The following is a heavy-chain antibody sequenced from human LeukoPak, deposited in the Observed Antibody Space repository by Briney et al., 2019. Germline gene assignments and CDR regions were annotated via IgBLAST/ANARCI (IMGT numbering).Heavy chain of an antibody. D-gene: IGHD7-27*01. J-gene: IGHJ4*02. V-gene: IGHV1-8*01. CDR3: VRTPPNWGFDY. CDR2: MSPNSGDT. CDR1: GYTFTTHN. Sequence: ASVKVSCKASGYTFTTHNINWVRQATGQGLEWLGWMSPNSGDTGYAQKFQGRVTMTSDSSISTAYMELSSLRSEDTAIYYCVRTPPNWGFDYWGQGTLVTVSS.